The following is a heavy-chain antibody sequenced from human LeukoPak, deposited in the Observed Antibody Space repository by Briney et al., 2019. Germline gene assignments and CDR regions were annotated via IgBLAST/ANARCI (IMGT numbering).Heavy chain of an antibody. CDR2: ISGDGVTT. CDR1: GFTFSNHA. Sequence: GGSLRLSCAASGFTFSNHAMTWVRQAPGKGLEWVSVISGDGVTTYYADSVKGRFTISRDNSKNTLYLQMNSLRAEDTAVYYCARVGGYGGPFDYWGQGTLVTVSS. V-gene: IGHV3-23*01. J-gene: IGHJ4*02. CDR3: ARVGGYGGPFDY. D-gene: IGHD4-23*01.